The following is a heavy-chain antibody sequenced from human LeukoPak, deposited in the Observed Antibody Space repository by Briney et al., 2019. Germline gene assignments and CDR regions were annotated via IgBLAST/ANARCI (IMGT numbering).Heavy chain of an antibody. CDR1: GGSISSSSYY. J-gene: IGHJ4*02. CDR2: IYYSGST. D-gene: IGHD3-10*01. Sequence: SETLSLTCTVSGGSISSSSYYWGWIRQPPGKGLEWIGGIYYSGSTYYNPSLKSRVTISVDTSKNQFSLKLSSVTAADTAVYYCARLLLWFGESSATFDYWGQGTLVTVSS. V-gene: IGHV4-39*01. CDR3: ARLLLWFGESSATFDY.